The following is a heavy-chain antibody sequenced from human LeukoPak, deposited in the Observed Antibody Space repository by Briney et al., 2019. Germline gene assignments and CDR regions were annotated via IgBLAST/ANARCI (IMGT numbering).Heavy chain of an antibody. CDR3: ARGGCSSTSCYARGNWFDP. Sequence: SVKVSCKASGYTFTGYYMHWVRQAPGQGLEWMGRIVPILGIANYAQKFQGRVTITADKSTSTAYMELSSLRSEDTAVYYCARGGCSSTSCYARGNWFDPWGQGTLVTVSS. V-gene: IGHV1-69*04. J-gene: IGHJ5*02. D-gene: IGHD2-2*01. CDR1: GYTFTGYY. CDR2: IVPILGIA.